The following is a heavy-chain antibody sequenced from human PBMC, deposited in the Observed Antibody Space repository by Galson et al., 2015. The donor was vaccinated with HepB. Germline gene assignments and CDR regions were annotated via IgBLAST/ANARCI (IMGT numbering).Heavy chain of an antibody. Sequence: SLRLSCAASGFNFDDYSMTWVRQAPGKGLEWVGFIRSKTYGGTTEYAASVKGKFTISTDDSKSIAYLQMNSLKTEDTAVYYCSRVGVVGAMLDYWGQGILVTVSS. J-gene: IGHJ4*02. CDR1: GFNFDDYS. CDR3: SRVGVVGAMLDY. D-gene: IGHD1-26*01. CDR2: IRSKTYGGTT. V-gene: IGHV3-49*04.